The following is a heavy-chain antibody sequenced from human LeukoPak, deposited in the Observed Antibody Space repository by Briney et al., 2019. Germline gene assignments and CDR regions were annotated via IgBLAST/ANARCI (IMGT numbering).Heavy chain of an antibody. CDR1: GFSFSNYG. V-gene: IGHV3-30*18. J-gene: IGHJ4*02. CDR3: AKSSGYGSYDYFDF. D-gene: IGHD3-10*01. Sequence: GGSLRLSCSVSGFSFSNYGMHWVRQAPGKGLEWVAVISYDGHTKNYVDSVKGRFTVSRDSSQNTLYLQMNSLTTEDTAVYYCAKSSGYGSYDYFDFWGQGTLVTV. CDR2: ISYDGHTK.